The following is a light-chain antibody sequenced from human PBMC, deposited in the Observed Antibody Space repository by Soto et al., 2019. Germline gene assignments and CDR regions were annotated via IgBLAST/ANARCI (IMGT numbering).Light chain of an antibody. CDR1: QSFRGL. Sequence: EVVLTQSPGTLSLSTGERATLSCRASQSFRGLLAWYQQKPGQAPRLLIYDAYNRATGIPPRFSGSGSGTDFTLTISSLEPEDSAVYYCQQRHRWPITFGQGTRLAIK. CDR2: DAY. V-gene: IGKV3-11*01. J-gene: IGKJ5*01. CDR3: QQRHRWPIT.